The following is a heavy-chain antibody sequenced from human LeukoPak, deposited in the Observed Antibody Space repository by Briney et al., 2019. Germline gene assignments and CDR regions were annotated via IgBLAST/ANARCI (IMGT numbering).Heavy chain of an antibody. CDR1: GGSFSGYY. CDR3: ARGDSYGSCFDY. J-gene: IGHJ4*02. V-gene: IGHV4-34*01. D-gene: IGHD5-18*01. CDR2: INHSGST. Sequence: SETLSLTCAVYGGSFSGYYWSWIRQPPGKGLEWIGEINHSGSTNYNPSLKSRVTISVDTSKNQFSLKLSSATAADTAVYYCARGDSYGSCFDYWGQGTLVTVSS.